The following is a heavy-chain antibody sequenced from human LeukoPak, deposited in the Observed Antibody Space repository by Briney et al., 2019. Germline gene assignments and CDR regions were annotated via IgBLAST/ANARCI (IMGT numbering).Heavy chain of an antibody. J-gene: IGHJ6*03. Sequence: SETLSLTCTVSGSSISSYYWSWIRQPPGKGLEWIGYIYYSGSTNYNPSLKSRVTISVNTSKNQFSLKLSSVTAADTAVYYCARTTEGGYTYDYFYYYYMDVWGKGTTVTISS. V-gene: IGHV4-59*01. CDR3: ARTTEGGYTYDYFYYYYMDV. CDR2: IYYSGST. D-gene: IGHD5-18*01. CDR1: GSSISSYY.